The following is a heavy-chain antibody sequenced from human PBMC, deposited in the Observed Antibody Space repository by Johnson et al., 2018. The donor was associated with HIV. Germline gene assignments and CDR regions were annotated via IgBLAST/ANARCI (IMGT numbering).Heavy chain of an antibody. CDR1: GFSFSSYA. V-gene: IGHV3-30-3*01. Sequence: QVQLVESGGGLVQPGRSLRLSCAASGFSFSSYALHWVRQAPGKGLEWVAVVSYETTNKHYADSVKGRFTISRDNSKSTLILQMNGLRAEDTAVYYCARTCMGDYDSSDENAFDIWGQGTMVTVSS. CDR3: ARTCMGDYDSSDENAFDI. D-gene: IGHD3-22*01. J-gene: IGHJ3*02. CDR2: VSYETTNK.